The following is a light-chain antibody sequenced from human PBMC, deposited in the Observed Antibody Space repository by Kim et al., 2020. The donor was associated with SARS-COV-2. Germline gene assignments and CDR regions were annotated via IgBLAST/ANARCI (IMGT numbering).Light chain of an antibody. CDR3: TSYAGSDNWV. J-gene: IGLJ3*02. CDR2: EVN. CDR1: PGDVHDYKY. V-gene: IGLV2-8*01. Sequence: GQAVTTACTGLPGDVHDYKYASWYQQHPGTAPKLMIYEVNKRPSGVPDRFSGSRSGNTASLTVSGLQTEDEADYYCTSYAGSDNWVFGGGTKLTVL.